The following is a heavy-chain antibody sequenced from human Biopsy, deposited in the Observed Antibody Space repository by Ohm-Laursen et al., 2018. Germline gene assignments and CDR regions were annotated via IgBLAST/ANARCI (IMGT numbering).Heavy chain of an antibody. CDR2: ISASDDSK. CDR3: ATGPVQMVYANLRGEFAS. Sequence: GSLRPSCTASGFTFTNYAMSWVRQAPGKGLEWVLSISASDDSKYYGDSVKGRFTISRDSSTNTLYLQMNGLRADDTAVYYCATGPVQMVYANLRGEFASWGQGALVTVSS. D-gene: IGHD2-8*01. J-gene: IGHJ5*02. CDR1: GFTFTNYA. V-gene: IGHV3-23*01.